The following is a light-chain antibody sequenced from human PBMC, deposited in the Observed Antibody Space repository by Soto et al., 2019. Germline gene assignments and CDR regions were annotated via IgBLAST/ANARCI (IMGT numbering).Light chain of an antibody. CDR1: QSVSSN. CDR2: GAS. CDR3: QQYNNRRGT. Sequence: VMTQAPATLSVSPGERATLSCRASQSVSSNLAWYQQKPGQAPRRLIYGASTRATGIPARFSGSGSGTEFTLTISSLQSEDFAVYYCQQYNNRRGTFGPGTKVDIK. J-gene: IGKJ3*01. V-gene: IGKV3-15*01.